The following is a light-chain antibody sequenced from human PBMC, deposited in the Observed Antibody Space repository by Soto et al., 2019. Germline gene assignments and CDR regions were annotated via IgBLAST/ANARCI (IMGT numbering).Light chain of an antibody. CDR2: KAS. J-gene: IGKJ1*01. CDR3: QHYNSYSEA. Sequence: EITMTQSPATLSGSVGDRVTITCRASQTISSWLAWYQQKPGKAPKLLIYKASTLKSGVPSRFSGSGSGTEFTLTTSSLQPDDFATYYCQHYNSYSEAFGQGTKVDTK. V-gene: IGKV1-5*03. CDR1: QTISSW.